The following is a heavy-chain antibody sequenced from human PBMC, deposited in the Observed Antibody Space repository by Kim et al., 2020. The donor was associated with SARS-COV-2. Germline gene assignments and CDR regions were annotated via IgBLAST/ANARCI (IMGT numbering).Heavy chain of an antibody. J-gene: IGHJ4*02. CDR1: GYSISSGYY. CDR3: ARETTVTRAIDY. Sequence: SETLSLTCTVSGYSISSGYYWGWIRQPPGKGLEWIGSIYHSGSTYYNPSLKSRVTISVDTSKNQFSLKLSSVTAADTAVYYCARETTVTRAIDYWGQGTLVTVSS. D-gene: IGHD4-17*01. CDR2: IYHSGST. V-gene: IGHV4-38-2*02.